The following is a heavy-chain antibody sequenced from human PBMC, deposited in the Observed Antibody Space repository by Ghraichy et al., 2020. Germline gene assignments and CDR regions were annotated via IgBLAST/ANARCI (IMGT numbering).Heavy chain of an antibody. Sequence: SETLSLTCTVSGGSISSYYWSWIRQPPGKGLEWIGYIYYSGSTNYNPSLKSRVTISVDTSKNQFSLKLSSVTAAATAVYYCATTRVKGLGKNYYYYMDVWGKGTTVTVSS. D-gene: IGHD1-1*01. V-gene: IGHV4-59*01. CDR1: GGSISSYY. J-gene: IGHJ6*03. CDR3: ATTRVKGLGKNYYYYMDV. CDR2: IYYSGST.